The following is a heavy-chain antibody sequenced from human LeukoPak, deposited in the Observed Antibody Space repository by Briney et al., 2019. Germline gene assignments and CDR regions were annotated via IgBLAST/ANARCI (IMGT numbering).Heavy chain of an antibody. CDR2: IYTSGST. J-gene: IGHJ6*03. V-gene: IGHV4-61*02. CDR3: AREALAYCGGDCYFPSFYYYYYYMDV. CDR1: GGSISSGSYY. D-gene: IGHD2-21*01. Sequence: PSQTLSLTCTVSGGSISSGSYYWSWIRQPAGKGLEWIGRIYTSGSTNYNPSLKSRVTMSVDTSKNQFSLKLSSVTAADTAVYYCAREALAYCGGDCYFPSFYYYYYYMDVWGKGTTVTVSS.